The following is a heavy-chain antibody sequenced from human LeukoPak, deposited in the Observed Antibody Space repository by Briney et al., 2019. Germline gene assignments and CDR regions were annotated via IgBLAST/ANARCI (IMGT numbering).Heavy chain of an antibody. V-gene: IGHV3-11*05. CDR2: ISSSRSYT. CDR1: GYTFTDYY. Sequence: GGSLRLSCAASGYTFTDYYMSWIRQAPGKGLEWVSYISSSRSYTNYADSVKGRFTISRDNAKNSLYLQMNSLRDEDAAVYYCARVSSGGGNWFDPWGQGTLVTVSS. J-gene: IGHJ5*02. D-gene: IGHD2-15*01. CDR3: ARVSSGGGNWFDP.